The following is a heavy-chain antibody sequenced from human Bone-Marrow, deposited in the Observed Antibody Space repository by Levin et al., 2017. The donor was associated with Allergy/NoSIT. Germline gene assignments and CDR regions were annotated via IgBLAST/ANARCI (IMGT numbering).Heavy chain of an antibody. Sequence: PQASVKVACKASGYTFTSYAMHWVRQAPGQRLEWMGWINAGNGNTKYSQKFQGRVTITRDTSASTAYMELSSLRSEDTAVYYCARGRFWSGYQFDYWGQGTLVTVSS. CDR3: ARGRFWSGYQFDY. D-gene: IGHD3-3*01. V-gene: IGHV1-3*01. J-gene: IGHJ4*02. CDR2: INAGNGNT. CDR1: GYTFTSYA.